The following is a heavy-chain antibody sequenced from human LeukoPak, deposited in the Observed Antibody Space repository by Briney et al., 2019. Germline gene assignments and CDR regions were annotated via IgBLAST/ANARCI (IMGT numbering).Heavy chain of an antibody. CDR2: ISGSSSII. D-gene: IGHD3-16*01. CDR3: ARYFGDPQGMDV. Sequence: GGSLRLSCAASGFTFSTYNMNWVRQAPGKGLEWVSHISGSSSIIYYADSVKGRFTISRDNAKSSLYLQMNSLGDEDTAVYYCARYFGDPQGMDVWGQGTTVTVSS. CDR1: GFTFSTYN. V-gene: IGHV3-48*02. J-gene: IGHJ6*02.